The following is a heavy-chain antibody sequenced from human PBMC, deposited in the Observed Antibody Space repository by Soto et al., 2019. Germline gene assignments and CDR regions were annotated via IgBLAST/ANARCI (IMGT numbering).Heavy chain of an antibody. CDR1: GFTFENYP. V-gene: IGHV3-23*01. Sequence: EVQLLESGGGLGQPGGSLRLSCATSGFTFENYPLAWVRQSAGKGRQWVSSISGSGAERSYADSVKGRFTISRDDSQNTMHLQMNSLRVDDTARYYCAKGSLFFGEGVYDSFDTWGQGTLVVVSS. J-gene: IGHJ5*02. D-gene: IGHD3-10*01. CDR3: AKGSLFFGEGVYDSFDT. CDR2: ISGSGAER.